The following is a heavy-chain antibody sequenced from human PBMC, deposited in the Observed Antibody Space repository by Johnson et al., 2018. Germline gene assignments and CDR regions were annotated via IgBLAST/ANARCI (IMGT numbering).Heavy chain of an antibody. V-gene: IGHV3-73*01. D-gene: IGHD2-2*01. CDR2: IRSQANRYAT. J-gene: IGHJ6*02. CDR3: TRSSLVPDYYYGMDV. Sequence: VQLVESGGGLVQPGGSLKLSCVASGISFSGSAMHWVRQASGKGLEWVGRIRSQANRYATAYAASGRGRFTISTDDSKNTAYMQMNSLKPDETAMYYCTRSSLVPDYYYGMDVWGQGTTVIVSS. CDR1: GISFSGSA.